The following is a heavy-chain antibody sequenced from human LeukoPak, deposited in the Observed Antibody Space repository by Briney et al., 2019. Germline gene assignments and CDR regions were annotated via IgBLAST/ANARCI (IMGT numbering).Heavy chain of an antibody. J-gene: IGHJ4*02. V-gene: IGHV1-18*01. Sequence: ASVKVSCKAPSYIFISYGITWVRQAPGQGLEWMGWISVYNGDTNYAQKFQGRVTMTTDTSTSTVYMELRSLRSDDTAVYYCARDRKYYYDSSGYYSTPEPFDYWGQGTLVTVSS. CDR1: SYIFISYG. CDR3: ARDRKYYYDSSGYYSTPEPFDY. CDR2: ISVYNGDT. D-gene: IGHD3-22*01.